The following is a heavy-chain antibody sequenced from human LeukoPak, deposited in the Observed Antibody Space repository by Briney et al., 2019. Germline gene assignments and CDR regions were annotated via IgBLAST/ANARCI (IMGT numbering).Heavy chain of an antibody. D-gene: IGHD6-13*01. J-gene: IGHJ3*02. CDR1: GGSISSGSYY. Sequence: SQTLSLTCTVSGGSISSGSYYWSWIRQPAGKGLEWIGRIYTSGSTNYNPSLKSRVTISVDTSKNQFSLKLSSVTAADTAVYYCARFNQQLSAFDIWGQGTMVTVSS. CDR3: ARFNQQLSAFDI. CDR2: IYTSGST. V-gene: IGHV4-61*02.